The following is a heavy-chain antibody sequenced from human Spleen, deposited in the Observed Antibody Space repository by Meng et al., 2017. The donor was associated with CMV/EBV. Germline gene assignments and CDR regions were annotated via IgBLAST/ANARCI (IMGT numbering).Heavy chain of an antibody. CDR1: GGSISSSSYY. CDR2: IYHSGST. Sequence: SETLSLTCTVSGGSISSSSYYWGWIRQPPGKGLEWIGSIYHSGSTNYNPSLKSRVTISVDKSKNQFSLKLSSVTAADTAVYYCARDRPSTTVGTDAFDIWGQGTMVTVSS. V-gene: IGHV4-39*07. D-gene: IGHD4-11*01. J-gene: IGHJ3*02. CDR3: ARDRPSTTVGTDAFDI.